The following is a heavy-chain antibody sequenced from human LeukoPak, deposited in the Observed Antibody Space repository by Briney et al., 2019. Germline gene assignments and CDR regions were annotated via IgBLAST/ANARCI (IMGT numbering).Heavy chain of an antibody. Sequence: SETLSLTCTVPGGSISSYYWSWIRQPPGKGREGIGYIYYRGSTNYNPSLKSRVTISVDTSKNQFSLKLSSVTAADTPVYYCARAGGCSTSCYNWFAPWGQGTLVTVSS. V-gene: IGHV4-59*12. CDR3: ARAGGCSTSCYNWFAP. J-gene: IGHJ5*02. D-gene: IGHD2-2*01. CDR2: IYYRGST. CDR1: GGSISSYY.